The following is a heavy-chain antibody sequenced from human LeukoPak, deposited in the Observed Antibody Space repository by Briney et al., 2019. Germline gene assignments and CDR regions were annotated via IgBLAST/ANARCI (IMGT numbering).Heavy chain of an antibody. Sequence: SETLSLTCTVSGGSISSSSYYWGWIRQPPGKGLEWIGSIYYSGSTYYNPSLKSRVTISVDTSKNQFSLKLSSVTAADTAVYYCARDGWLQPFDYWGQGTPVTVSS. J-gene: IGHJ4*02. CDR2: IYYSGST. D-gene: IGHD5-24*01. CDR3: ARDGWLQPFDY. V-gene: IGHV4-39*07. CDR1: GGSISSSSYY.